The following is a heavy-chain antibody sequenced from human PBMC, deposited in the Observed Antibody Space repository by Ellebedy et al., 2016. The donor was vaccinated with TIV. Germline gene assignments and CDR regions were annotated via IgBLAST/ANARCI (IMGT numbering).Heavy chain of an antibody. CDR3: ARHETVSGPLDY. V-gene: IGHV5-10-1*01. CDR1: KYSFTNYW. J-gene: IGHJ4*02. CDR2: IGPSSSYT. Sequence: GESLKISCKGSKYSFTNYWISWVRQMPGKGLEWMGTIGPSSSYTNYSPSVQGHVTISLDKSISTAYLQWSSLKASDTAMYYCARHETVSGPLDYWGQGTLVTVSS. D-gene: IGHD4-11*01.